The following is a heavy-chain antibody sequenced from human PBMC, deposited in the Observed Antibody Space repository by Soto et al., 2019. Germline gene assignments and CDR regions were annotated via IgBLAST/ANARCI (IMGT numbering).Heavy chain of an antibody. Sequence: QVQLVQSGAEVKKPGSSVKVSCKASGGTFSSYAISWVRQAPGQGLEWMGGIIPIFGTANYAQKFKGRVTITADECTSIAYMELSSLRSEDTAVYYCARDTQGITGTMFDYWGQGTLVTVSS. J-gene: IGHJ4*02. CDR2: IIPIFGTA. V-gene: IGHV1-69*01. CDR3: ARDTQGITGTMFDY. CDR1: GGTFSSYA. D-gene: IGHD1-20*01.